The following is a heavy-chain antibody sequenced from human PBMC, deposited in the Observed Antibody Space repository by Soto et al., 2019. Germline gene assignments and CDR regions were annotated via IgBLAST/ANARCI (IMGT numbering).Heavy chain of an antibody. Sequence: NPSETLSLTCTVSGGSISSGGYYWSWIRQHPGKGLEWIGYIYYSGSTYYNPSLKSRVTISVDTSKNQFSLKLSSVTAADTAVYYCATSGYSYGYYFDYWRQGTLVTVSS. J-gene: IGHJ4*02. CDR3: ATSGYSYGYYFDY. CDR1: GGSISSGGYY. D-gene: IGHD5-18*01. CDR2: IYYSGST. V-gene: IGHV4-31*03.